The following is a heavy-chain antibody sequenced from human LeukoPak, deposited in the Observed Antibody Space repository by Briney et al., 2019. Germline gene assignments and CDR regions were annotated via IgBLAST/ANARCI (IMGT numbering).Heavy chain of an antibody. D-gene: IGHD3-22*01. Sequence: GSLRLSCAASGFTFNNCAMNWVRQAPGKGLEWVSAISGSGGGTYYIDSVKGRFTISRDNSKNTLFLQMNSLRADDTAVYYCARDNSGYAEFDYWGQGTLVAVSS. CDR1: GFTFNNCA. V-gene: IGHV3-23*01. CDR3: ARDNSGYAEFDY. J-gene: IGHJ4*02. CDR2: ISGSGGGT.